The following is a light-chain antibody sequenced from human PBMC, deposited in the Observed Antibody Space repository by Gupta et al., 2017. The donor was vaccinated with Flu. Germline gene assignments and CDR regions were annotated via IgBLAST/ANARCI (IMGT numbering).Light chain of an antibody. CDR1: QSLLHSNGYNY. Sequence: DIVMTQSPLSLPVTPGEPASISCRSSQSLLHSNGYNYLDWYLQKPGQSPQLLIYLGSNRASGVPDRFSGSGSGTDFTLNISRVEAEDVGVYYCKQALQTPLTFGQGTKLEIK. CDR3: KQALQTPLT. CDR2: LGS. V-gene: IGKV2-28*01. J-gene: IGKJ2*01.